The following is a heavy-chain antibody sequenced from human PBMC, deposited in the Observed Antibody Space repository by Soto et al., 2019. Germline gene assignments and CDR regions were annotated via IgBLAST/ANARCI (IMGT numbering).Heavy chain of an antibody. V-gene: IGHV3-15*01. Sequence: GGSLRLSCAASGFTFSNAWMSWVRQAPGRGLEWVGRIKSKTDGGTTDYAAPVKGRFTISRDDSKNTLYLQMNSLKTEDTAVYYCTTDLLVLRYFDWLDYWGQGTLVTVSS. J-gene: IGHJ4*02. CDR3: TTDLLVLRYFDWLDY. CDR2: IKSKTDGGTT. CDR1: GFTFSNAW. D-gene: IGHD3-9*01.